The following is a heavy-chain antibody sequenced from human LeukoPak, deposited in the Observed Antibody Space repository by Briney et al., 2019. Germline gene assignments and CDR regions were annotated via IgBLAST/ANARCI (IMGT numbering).Heavy chain of an antibody. J-gene: IGHJ5*02. CDR1: GYTFTDFG. V-gene: IGHV1-18*01. CDR2: ISAYNGDT. Sequence: ASVKVSCKASGYTFTDFGISWVRQAPGQGLEWMGWISAYNGDTNYAQKLQGRVTMTTDTSTSTAYMEVRSLRSDDTAVYYCARYGYSSSWTNWFDPWGQGTLVTVSS. D-gene: IGHD6-13*01. CDR3: ARYGYSSSWTNWFDP.